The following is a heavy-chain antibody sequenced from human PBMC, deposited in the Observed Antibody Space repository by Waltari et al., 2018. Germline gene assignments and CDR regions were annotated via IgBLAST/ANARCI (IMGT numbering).Heavy chain of an antibody. Sequence: EVQLVESGGGLVQPGGSLRLSCAASGFTFPKYWMHWVRQEAGKGLMWVAHINSDGRSTTYGDSVKGRFTITRDNARDTVYLQMTSLRAEDTAVYFCVTDDPGLGLDVWGQGTTVTVSS. J-gene: IGHJ6*02. CDR2: INSDGRST. D-gene: IGHD7-27*01. V-gene: IGHV3-74*01. CDR1: GFTFPKYW. CDR3: VTDDPGLGLDV.